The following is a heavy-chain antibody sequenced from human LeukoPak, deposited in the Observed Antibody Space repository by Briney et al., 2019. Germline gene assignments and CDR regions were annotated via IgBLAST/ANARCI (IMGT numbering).Heavy chain of an antibody. CDR1: GGSFSGYY. CDR3: ASSSGDILTGYQAYNWFDP. J-gene: IGHJ5*02. D-gene: IGHD3-9*01. V-gene: IGHV4-34*01. CDR2: INHSGST. Sequence: SETLSLTCAVYGGSFSGYYWSWIRQPPGKGLEWIGEINHSGSTNYNPSLKSRVTISVDTSKNQFSLKLSSVTAADTAVYYCASSSGDILTGYQAYNWFDPWGQGTLVTVSS.